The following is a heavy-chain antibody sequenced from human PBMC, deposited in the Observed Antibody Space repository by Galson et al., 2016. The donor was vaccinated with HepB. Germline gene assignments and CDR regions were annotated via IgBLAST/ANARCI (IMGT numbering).Heavy chain of an antibody. CDR1: GFSLTTTRMR. Sequence: PALVKPTQTLTLTCTFSGFSLTTTRMRVSWIRQPPGRALEWLARIDWDDSKFYNTSLKTRLTISKDTSKNQVVLTMTNMDPVDTATYYCARTTASYYSISGTQNYYFDFWGQGTLVTVSS. CDR2: IDWDDSK. V-gene: IGHV2-70*04. D-gene: IGHD3-10*01. CDR3: ARTTASYYSISGTQNYYFDF. J-gene: IGHJ4*02.